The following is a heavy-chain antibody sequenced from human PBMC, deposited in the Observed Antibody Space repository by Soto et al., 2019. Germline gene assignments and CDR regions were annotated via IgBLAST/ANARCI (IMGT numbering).Heavy chain of an antibody. D-gene: IGHD1-7*01. J-gene: IGHJ1*01. CDR2: ITVNGNT. CDR1: GAYISDFS. Sequence: QVQQLESGPGLVKPWDTLSLTCTVSGAYISDFSLSWIRQPAGKGLEWIGRITVNGNTQYNPSFRSRVTMSMDTSRNQFALNLQSATDADTALYYCARESGENWTYEAHWGQGTLVTVSS. CDR3: ARESGENWTYEAH. V-gene: IGHV4-4*07.